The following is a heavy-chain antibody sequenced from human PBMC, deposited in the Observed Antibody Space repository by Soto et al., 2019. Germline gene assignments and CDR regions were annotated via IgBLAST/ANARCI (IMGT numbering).Heavy chain of an antibody. J-gene: IGHJ4*02. Sequence: PEGSLRLSCTVSGFAFNNYGNNWVRQAPGKGLEWVSSISKSDYTYYSDSVKGRFTISRDNAKNSVSLQMNTLRVEDTAVYYCAREDSIIIPAVSDFWGQGTLVTVSS. CDR2: ISKSDYT. CDR1: GFAFNNYG. V-gene: IGHV3-21*01. D-gene: IGHD2-2*01. CDR3: AREDSIIIPAVSDF.